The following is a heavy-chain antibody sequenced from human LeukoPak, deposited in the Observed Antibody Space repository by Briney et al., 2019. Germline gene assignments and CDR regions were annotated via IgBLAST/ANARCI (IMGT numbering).Heavy chain of an antibody. D-gene: IGHD4-11*01. V-gene: IGHV4-34*01. J-gene: IGHJ4*02. CDR1: GGSFSGYY. CDR2: INHSGST. CDR3: AILSRTTQLDY. Sequence: PSETLSLTCAVYGGSFSGYYWSWIRQPPGKGLEWIGEINHSGSTNYNPSLKSRVTISVDTSKNQFSLKLSSVTAADTAVYYCAILSRTTQLDYWGQGTLVTVSS.